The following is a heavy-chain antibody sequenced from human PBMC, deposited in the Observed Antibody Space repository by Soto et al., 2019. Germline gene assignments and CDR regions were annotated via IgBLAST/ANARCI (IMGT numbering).Heavy chain of an antibody. CDR1: GFTFSSYG. CDR3: ARDRDSSWYLYYYYYGMDV. J-gene: IGHJ6*02. CDR2: IWYDGSNK. Sequence: QVQLVESGGGVVQPGRSLRLSCAASGFTFSSYGMHWVRQAPGKGLEWVAVIWYDGSNKYYADSVKGRFTISRDNSKNTLYLQMNSLRAEDTAVYYCARDRDSSWYLYYYYYGMDVWGQGTTVTVSS. D-gene: IGHD6-13*01. V-gene: IGHV3-33*01.